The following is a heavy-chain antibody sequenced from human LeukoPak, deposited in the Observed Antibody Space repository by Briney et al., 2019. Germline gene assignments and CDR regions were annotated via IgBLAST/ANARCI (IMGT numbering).Heavy chain of an antibody. J-gene: IGHJ5*02. CDR3: ARAPTKNRNYSGSYSVSWWFDP. CDR2: MNPDSGNT. D-gene: IGHD1-26*01. Sequence: ASVKVSCKASGYTFTSYDINWVRQATGQGLEWMGWMNPDSGNTGYAQKFQGRLTITRNTSIRTAYMELSSLRSEDTAVYYCARAPTKNRNYSGSYSVSWWFDPWGQEPWSPSPQ. V-gene: IGHV1-8*03. CDR1: GYTFTSYD.